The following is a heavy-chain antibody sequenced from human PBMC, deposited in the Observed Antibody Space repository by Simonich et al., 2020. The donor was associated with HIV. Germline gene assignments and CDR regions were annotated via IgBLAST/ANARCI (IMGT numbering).Heavy chain of an antibody. CDR1: GFTFSGSA. J-gene: IGHJ4*02. CDR3: TRQSLRYFDWLFDY. Sequence: EVQLVESGGGLVQPGGSLKLSCAASGFTFSGSAMHWVRQASGKGLVVVDRIRSNANRYATAYAASVNGRFTISRDDSKNTAYRQMNSLKTEDTAVYYCTRQSLRYFDWLFDYWGQGTLVTVSS. CDR2: IRSNANRYAT. V-gene: IGHV3-73*02. D-gene: IGHD3-9*01.